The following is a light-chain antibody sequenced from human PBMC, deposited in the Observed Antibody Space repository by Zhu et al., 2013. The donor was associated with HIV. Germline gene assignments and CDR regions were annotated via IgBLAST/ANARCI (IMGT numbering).Light chain of an antibody. CDR3: QQYGSSPGWT. CDR1: QTISNNY. J-gene: IGKJ1*01. V-gene: IGKV3-20*01. Sequence: EFVLTQSPGTLSLSPGERATLSCRASQTISNNYLAWYQQKAGQAPKLLIDGVSKRATGIPDRFSGSGSGTDFTLTISRLEPEDFAVYYCQQYGSSPGWTFGQGTKVEIK. CDR2: GVS.